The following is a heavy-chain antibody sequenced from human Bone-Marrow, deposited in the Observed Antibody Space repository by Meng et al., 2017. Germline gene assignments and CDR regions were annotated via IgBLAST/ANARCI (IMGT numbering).Heavy chain of an antibody. CDR1: GGSFKVYD. CDR2: INHSGGP. D-gene: IGHD6-6*01. CDR3: GGCIRAPRPLLCNY. J-gene: IGHJ4*02. V-gene: IGHV4-34*07. Sequence: QLRQLRAGPLKPVETLYTACEAYGGSFKVYDWSWIRQPPGKGLEWIGAINHSGGPNYYPSLDGRVTRAVHTSTNQVSLKLISVPAADTAVYYYGGCIRAPRPLLCNYWGQGTLVTVSS.